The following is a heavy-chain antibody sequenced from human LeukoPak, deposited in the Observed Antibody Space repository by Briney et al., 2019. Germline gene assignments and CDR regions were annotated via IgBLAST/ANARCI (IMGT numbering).Heavy chain of an antibody. V-gene: IGHV3-30*18. J-gene: IGHJ4*02. CDR2: ISYDGSNK. CDR1: GFTFSSYG. Sequence: GRSLRLSCAASGFTFSSYGMHWVRQAPGKGLEWVAVISYDGSNKYYADSVRGRFTISRDNSKNTLYLQMNSLRAEDTAVYYCAKDTGVAGIDYWGQGTLVTVSS. D-gene: IGHD6-19*01. CDR3: AKDTGVAGIDY.